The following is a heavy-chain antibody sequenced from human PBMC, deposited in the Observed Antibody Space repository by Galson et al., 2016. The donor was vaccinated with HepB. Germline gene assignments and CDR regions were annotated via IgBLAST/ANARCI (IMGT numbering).Heavy chain of an antibody. CDR1: GFTFNSYG. CDR3: ARVYDRSDFWSNDAMDV. V-gene: IGHV3-33*01. CDR2: IWFNGSNK. Sequence: SLRLSCAASGFTFNSYGMHWVRQAPGKGLEWVAVIWFNGSNKYYADSVKGRFTISRDNSKNTLYLLMNSLRAEDTAVYYCARVYDRSDFWSNDAMDVWGQGTTVTVSS. D-gene: IGHD3-22*01. J-gene: IGHJ6*02.